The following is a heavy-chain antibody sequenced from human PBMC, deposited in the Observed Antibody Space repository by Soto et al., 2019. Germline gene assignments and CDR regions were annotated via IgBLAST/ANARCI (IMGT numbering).Heavy chain of an antibody. CDR1: GDSVSSNSAA. Sequence: SQTLSLTCVISGDSVSSNSAAWNWIRQSPSRGLEWLGRTYYRSKWYNDYAVSVKGRISINPDTSKNLFSLQLNSVTPEDTAVYYCERDRKGGFVMDVWGQGTTVTASS. J-gene: IGHJ6*02. V-gene: IGHV6-1*01. CDR2: TYYRSKWYN. CDR3: ERDRKGGFVMDV. D-gene: IGHD3-16*01.